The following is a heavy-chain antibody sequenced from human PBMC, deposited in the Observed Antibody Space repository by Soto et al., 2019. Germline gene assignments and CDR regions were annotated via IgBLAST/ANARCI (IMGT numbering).Heavy chain of an antibody. CDR1: GGSINSCYH. CDR2: VNNNGNT. V-gene: IGHV4-59*01. CDR3: AATPRY. Sequence: TSETLSLTSAVSGGSINSCYHWRWIRQAPGKVLEWIGYVNNNGNTDYNHSLESRVTISVDTSRNQISLYLTSVTAADTAIYYCAATPRYWGQGTLVTVSS. J-gene: IGHJ4*02. D-gene: IGHD1-26*01.